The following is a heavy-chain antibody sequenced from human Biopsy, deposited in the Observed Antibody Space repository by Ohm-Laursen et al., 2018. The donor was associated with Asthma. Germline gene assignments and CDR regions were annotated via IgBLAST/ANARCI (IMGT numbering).Heavy chain of an antibody. Sequence: SLRLSCTASGFTFDNCTMHWVRQAPGKGLEWVTIISYDGRNTYYADSVEGRFTISRDNSKNTLFLQMSSLRPEDTAVYYCARGGLHYYEYYGMDVWGQGTTVTVSS. J-gene: IGHJ6*02. D-gene: IGHD2-21*02. CDR2: ISYDGRNT. CDR3: ARGGLHYYEYYGMDV. CDR1: GFTFDNCT. V-gene: IGHV3-30*04.